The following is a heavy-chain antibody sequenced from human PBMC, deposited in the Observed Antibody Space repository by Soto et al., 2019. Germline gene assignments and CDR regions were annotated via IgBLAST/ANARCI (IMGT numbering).Heavy chain of an antibody. D-gene: IGHD2-15*01. CDR2: ITHSGST. CDR1: GGSFSGYY. J-gene: IGHJ4*02. CDR3: ARGGCSGGSCYPPDYFDY. Sequence: QVQLQQWGAGLLKPSETLSLTCAVYGGSFSGYYWSWIRQPPGKGLEWIGEITHSGSTNYNPSLKSRVTISVDTAKHQFYLKMSSVTAADTAVYYCARGGCSGGSCYPPDYFDYWGQGTLVTVSS. V-gene: IGHV4-34*01.